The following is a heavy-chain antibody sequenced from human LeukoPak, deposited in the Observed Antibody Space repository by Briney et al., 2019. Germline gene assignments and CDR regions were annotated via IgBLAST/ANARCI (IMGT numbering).Heavy chain of an antibody. CDR3: ATWAFYHSLDV. J-gene: IGHJ6*02. CDR1: GFTLGAFA. CDR2: IDKDGRST. V-gene: IGHV3-43*02. Sequence: GGSLRLSCAASGFTLGAFAMHWVRQAPGKGLEWVSLIDKDGRSTYYADPVKGRFTISRDNSKHSLYLQMNSLRTEDTALYYCATWAFYHSLDVWGQGTTVTVSS. D-gene: IGHD1-26*01.